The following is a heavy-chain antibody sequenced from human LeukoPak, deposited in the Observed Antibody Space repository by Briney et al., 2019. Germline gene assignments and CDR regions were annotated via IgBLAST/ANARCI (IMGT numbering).Heavy chain of an antibody. Sequence: SETLSLTCTVSGGSISSGGYYWSWIRQHPGKGLEWVGYIYYSGSTYYNPSLKSRVTISVDTSKNQFSLKLSSVTAADTAVYYCARESRATQLDYWGQGTLVTVSS. J-gene: IGHJ4*02. D-gene: IGHD1-26*01. CDR2: IYYSGST. V-gene: IGHV4-31*03. CDR3: ARESRATQLDY. CDR1: GGSISSGGYY.